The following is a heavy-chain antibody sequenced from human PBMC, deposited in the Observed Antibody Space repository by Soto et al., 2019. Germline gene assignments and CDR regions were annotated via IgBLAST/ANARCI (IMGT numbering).Heavy chain of an antibody. J-gene: IGHJ6*02. D-gene: IGHD2-2*01. CDR1: GGTFISYA. CDR3: ARVSIPGIYGEDV. V-gene: IGHV1-69*06. Sequence: SVKGSCAASGGTFISYAISWVRQAPGQGLEWMGGIIPIFGTANYAQKFQGSITITADRSPRTDTAYMELSSLRSEDTALYYCARVSIPGIYGEDVWGQGTKVTVSS. CDR2: IIPIFGTA.